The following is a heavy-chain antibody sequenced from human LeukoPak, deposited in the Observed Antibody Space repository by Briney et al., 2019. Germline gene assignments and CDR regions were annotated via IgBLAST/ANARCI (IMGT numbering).Heavy chain of an antibody. CDR3: ARGRMAGTYVFDY. CDR2: IIPIFGTA. J-gene: IGHJ4*02. D-gene: IGHD6-19*01. V-gene: IGHV1-69*01. Sequence: GGSLRLSCAASGFTFSSYAISWVRQAPGQGLEWMGGIIPIFGTANYAQKFQGRVTITADESTSTAYMELSSLRSEDTAVYYCARGRMAGTYVFDYWGQGTLVTVSS. CDR1: GFTFSSYA.